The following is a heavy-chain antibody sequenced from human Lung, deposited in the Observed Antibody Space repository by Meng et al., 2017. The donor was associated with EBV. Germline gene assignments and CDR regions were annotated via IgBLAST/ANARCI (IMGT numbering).Heavy chain of an antibody. D-gene: IGHD6-19*01. V-gene: IGHV4-39*07. J-gene: IGHJ4*02. CDR2: MSYSGDT. CDR3: ARLYRGGWYL. CDR1: GGSISGNNYF. Sequence: QVQLQGSGPGLVKPSETLSLTCTVSGGSISGNNYFWGWIRQPPGKGLEWIGGMSYSGDTFYNPSLKSRVTISVEPSKNQFSLNLTSVTAADTAIYYCARLYRGGWYLWGRGTLVTVSS.